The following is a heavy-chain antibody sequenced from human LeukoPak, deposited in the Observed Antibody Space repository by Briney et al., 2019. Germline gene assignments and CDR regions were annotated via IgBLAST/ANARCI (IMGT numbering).Heavy chain of an antibody. J-gene: IGHJ5*01. V-gene: IGHV4-34*01. CDR2: INHSGST. Sequence: SETLSLTCAVYGGSFSGYYWSWIRQPPGKGLEWIGEINHSGSTNYNPSLKSRVTISVDTSKNQFSLKLSSVTAADTAVYYCARDTYYYDSSGYTRRFDSWGQGTLVTVSS. CDR3: ARDTYYYDSSGYTRRFDS. D-gene: IGHD3-22*01. CDR1: GGSFSGYY.